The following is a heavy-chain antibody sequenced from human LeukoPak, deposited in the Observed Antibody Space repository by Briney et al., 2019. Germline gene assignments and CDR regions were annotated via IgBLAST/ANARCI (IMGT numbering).Heavy chain of an antibody. CDR3: ARSRYYYGSGSYPFDY. V-gene: IGHV4-4*07. Sequence: PSETLSLTCTVSGGSISSYYWSWIRQPAGKGLGWIGRIYTSGSTNYNPSLKSRVTMSVDTSKNQFSLKPSSVTAADTAVYYCARSRYYYGSGSYPFDYWGQGTLVTVSS. D-gene: IGHD3-10*01. CDR1: GGSISSYY. CDR2: IYTSGST. J-gene: IGHJ4*02.